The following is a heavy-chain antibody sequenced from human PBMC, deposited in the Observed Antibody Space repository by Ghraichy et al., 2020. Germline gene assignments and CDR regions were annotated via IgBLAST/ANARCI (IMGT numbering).Heavy chain of an antibody. Sequence: SETLSLTCTVSGGPVTHYYWTWVRQPAGKGLEWIGRIYSSGDSDFNPSLRSRVTMSVDTSKTQFSLNLSSVTAADTAVYYCARGRDYDSSGYHLDYCGQGTLVTVSS. CDR1: GGPVTHYY. V-gene: IGHV4-4*07. CDR2: IYSSGDS. CDR3: ARGRDYDSSGYHLDY. D-gene: IGHD3-22*01. J-gene: IGHJ4*02.